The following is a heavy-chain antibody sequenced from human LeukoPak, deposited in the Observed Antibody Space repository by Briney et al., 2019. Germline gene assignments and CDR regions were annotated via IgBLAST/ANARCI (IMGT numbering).Heavy chain of an antibody. CDR3: AIGYTYGKMDV. V-gene: IGHV4-59*02. J-gene: IGHJ6*02. D-gene: IGHD6-13*01. Sequence: SETLSLTCTVSSGSVNSYYWSWIRQPPGKGLEWIGYIYYSGSTNYNPSLKSRVTISVDTSKNQFSLKLSSVTAADTAVYYCAIGYTYGKMDVWGQGTTVTVSS. CDR1: SGSVNSYY. CDR2: IYYSGST.